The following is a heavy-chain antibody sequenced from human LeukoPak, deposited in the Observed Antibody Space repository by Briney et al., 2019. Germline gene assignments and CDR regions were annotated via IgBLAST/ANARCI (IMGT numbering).Heavy chain of an antibody. CDR2: ISGSGGST. Sequence: GGSLRLSCAASGFTFSSYAMSWVRQASGKGLEWVSAISGSGGSTYYADSVKGRFTISRDNSKNTLYLQMNSLGAEDTAVYFCASSSWSSEYFHYWGQGTLVTVSS. CDR3: ASSSWSSEYFHY. J-gene: IGHJ1*01. D-gene: IGHD6-13*01. V-gene: IGHV3-23*01. CDR1: GFTFSSYA.